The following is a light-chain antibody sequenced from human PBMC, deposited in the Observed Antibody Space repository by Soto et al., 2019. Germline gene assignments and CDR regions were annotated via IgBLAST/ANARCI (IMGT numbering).Light chain of an antibody. J-gene: IGKJ1*01. V-gene: IGKV1-5*03. CDR1: QSISSW. Sequence: QMTQSPSSLAASVGDRFAITCRASQSISSWLAWYQQKPGKAPKLLIYKASNLESGVPSRFSGSGSGTEFALTISSLQPDDFATYYCQQYNTYSWTFGPGTKVDIK. CDR2: KAS. CDR3: QQYNTYSWT.